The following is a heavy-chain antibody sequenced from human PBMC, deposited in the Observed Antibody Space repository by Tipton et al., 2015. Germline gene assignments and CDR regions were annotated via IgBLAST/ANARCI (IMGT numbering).Heavy chain of an antibody. D-gene: IGHD5-24*01. CDR1: GGSIDSYY. Sequence: TLSLTCSVSGGSIDSYYWSWIRQPPGKGLEWIGNIDYSGTKNYNPSLKSRVTISLDTSKNQFSLKLSSVTAADTAVYYCARDLEHGMDVWGQGTTVTVSS. J-gene: IGHJ6*02. CDR3: ARDLEHGMDV. CDR2: IDYSGTK. V-gene: IGHV4-59*01.